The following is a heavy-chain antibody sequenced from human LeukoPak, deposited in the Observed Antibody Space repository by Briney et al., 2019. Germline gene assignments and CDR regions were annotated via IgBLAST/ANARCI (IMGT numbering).Heavy chain of an antibody. V-gene: IGHV3-23*01. CDR1: GFTFSSNA. CDR2: ISGSGGST. Sequence: GGSLRLSCAASGFTFSSNAMSWVRQAPGKGLEWVSAISGSGGSTYYADSVKGRFTISRDNSKNTLYLQMSSLRAEDTAVYYCAKDISSSKSYHFDNWGQGTLVTVSS. D-gene: IGHD6-13*01. J-gene: IGHJ4*02. CDR3: AKDISSSKSYHFDN.